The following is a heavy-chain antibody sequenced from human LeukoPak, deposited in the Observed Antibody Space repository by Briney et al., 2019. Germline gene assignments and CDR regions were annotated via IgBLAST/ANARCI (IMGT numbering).Heavy chain of an antibody. J-gene: IGHJ4*02. V-gene: IGHV3-23*01. CDR2: ISGSGGNT. CDR1: GFTFSNYA. D-gene: IGHD2-21*01. CDR3: ARDGLWGWAQYDY. Sequence: PGGSLRLSCAASGFTFSNYAMSWVRQAPGKGLEWVSAISGSGGNTYYADSVKGRFTISRDDSKNTLYLQMNSLRVEDTAVYYCARDGLWGWAQYDYWGQGILVTVSS.